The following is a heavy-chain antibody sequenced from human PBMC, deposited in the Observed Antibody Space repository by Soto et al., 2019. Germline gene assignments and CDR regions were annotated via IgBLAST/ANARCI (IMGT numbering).Heavy chain of an antibody. CDR1: GYSFTTYW. D-gene: IGHD3-22*01. CDR2: IYPGDSDT. CDR3: ARKDSSSAFDY. J-gene: IGHJ4*02. Sequence: GESLKISCKGSGYSFTTYWVGWVRQMPGKGLEWMGIIYPGDSDTRYSPSFQGQVTISADKYISTAYLQWSSLMASDTAMYYCARKDSSSAFDYWGQGTLVTVSS. V-gene: IGHV5-51*01.